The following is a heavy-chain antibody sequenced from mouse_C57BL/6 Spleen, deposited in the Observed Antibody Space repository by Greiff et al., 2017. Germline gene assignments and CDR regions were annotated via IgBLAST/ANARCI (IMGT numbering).Heavy chain of an antibody. Sequence: QVQLQQPGPELVKPGASVKLSCKASGYTFTSYWMHWVKQRPGQGLEWIGNINPSNGGTNYNEKFKGKATLTVDKSSSTANMQLSSLTSEDSAVYYCARQGGNYVAWFAYWGQGALVTVSA. CDR2: INPSNGGT. CDR1: GYTFTSYW. V-gene: IGHV1-53*01. J-gene: IGHJ3*01. CDR3: ARQGGNYVAWFAY. D-gene: IGHD2-1*01.